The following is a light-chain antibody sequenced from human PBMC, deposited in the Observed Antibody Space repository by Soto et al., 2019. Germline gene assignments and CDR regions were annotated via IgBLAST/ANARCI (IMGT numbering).Light chain of an antibody. CDR2: PTS. CDR1: QAVNTR. J-gene: IGKJ1*01. Sequence: ESVLTQSPATLSSFPGDRVTISCRASQAVNTRLAWYQHKPGQAPRLLIDPTSNRAAGIPARFSGSGSETDFTLTISDVEPEDFAVYYCHQRQSWPRTFGQGTKVDI. CDR3: HQRQSWPRT. V-gene: IGKV3-11*01.